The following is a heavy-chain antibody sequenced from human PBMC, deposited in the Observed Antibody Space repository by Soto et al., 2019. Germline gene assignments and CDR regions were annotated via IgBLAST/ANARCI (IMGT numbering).Heavy chain of an antibody. CDR1: GYTFTSYG. CDR3: ARVEVGATIVDP. D-gene: IGHD1-26*01. Sequence: ASVKVSCKASGYTFTSYGISWVRQAPGQGLEWMGRISAYNGNTNYAQKLQGRVTMTTDTSTSTAYMELRSLRSDDTAVYYCARVEVGATIVDPWGQGTLVTVSS. CDR2: ISAYNGNT. J-gene: IGHJ5*02. V-gene: IGHV1-18*01.